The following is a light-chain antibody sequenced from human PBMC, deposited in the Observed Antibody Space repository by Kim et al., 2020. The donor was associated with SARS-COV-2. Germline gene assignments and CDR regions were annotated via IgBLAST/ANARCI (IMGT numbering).Light chain of an antibody. CDR2: GAS. CDR1: QKLRSKY. V-gene: IGKV3-20*01. J-gene: IGKJ4*01. CDR3: QQYATSPLT. Sequence: SPGERATPSCRASQKLRSKYLAWYQQKPGQAPRLFIYGASRRATGIPDRFSGRGSGTDFSLTISRLEPEDSGVYYCQQYATSPLTFGGGTKVDIK.